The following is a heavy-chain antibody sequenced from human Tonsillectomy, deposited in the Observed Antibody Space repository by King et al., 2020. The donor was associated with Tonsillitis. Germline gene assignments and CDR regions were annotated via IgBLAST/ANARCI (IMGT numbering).Heavy chain of an antibody. J-gene: IGHJ5*02. D-gene: IGHD1-26*01. Sequence: QLVQAGAEVKKPGASVKVSCKASGYTFTSYGISWVRQAPGQGLEWMGWISAYNGNTNHAQKLQGRVTMTSDTSTSTAYMELRSLRSDATAVYYYARSRYVGALFSPWGQGTLVTVSS. CDR1: GYTFTSYG. CDR2: ISAYNGNT. CDR3: ARSRYVGALFSP. V-gene: IGHV1-18*04.